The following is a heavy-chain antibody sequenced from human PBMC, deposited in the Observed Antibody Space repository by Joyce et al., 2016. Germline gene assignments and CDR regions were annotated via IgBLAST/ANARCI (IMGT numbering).Heavy chain of an antibody. V-gene: IGHV4-34*01. CDR1: GGPFRGFF. CDR2: INNSGVT. CDR3: ARSQWLAPLMY. J-gene: IGHJ4*02. D-gene: IGHD6-19*01. Sequence: QVQLQQWGAGLLKPSETLSLTCAVSGGPFRGFFWTWVRQPPGKGLEWIGDINNSGVTNYNPSLKTRVTFSVDTSKSQFSLKLTSLSAADTAVYYCARSQWLAPLMYWGQGTPVTVSS.